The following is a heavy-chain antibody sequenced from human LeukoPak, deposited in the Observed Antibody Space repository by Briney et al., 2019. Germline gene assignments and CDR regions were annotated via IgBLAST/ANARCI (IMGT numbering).Heavy chain of an antibody. J-gene: IGHJ4*02. CDR3: ARHTVTPRGDY. CDR1: GFTFSRYE. V-gene: IGHV3-48*03. CDR2: ISSSGGST. Sequence: PGGSLRLSCAASGFTFSRYEMNWVRQAPGKGLEWVSYISSSGGSTYYADSVKGRFTISRHNSKNTLYLQMNSLRAEDTAVYYCARHTVTPRGDYWGQGTLVTVSS. D-gene: IGHD4-17*01.